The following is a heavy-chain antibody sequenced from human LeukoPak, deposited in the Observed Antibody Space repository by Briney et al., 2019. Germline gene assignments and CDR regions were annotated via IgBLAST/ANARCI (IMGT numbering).Heavy chain of an antibody. J-gene: IGHJ6*02. Sequence: SETLSLTCTVSGGSISSYYWSWIRQPPGKGLEWIGYIYYSGSTNYNPSLKSRVTITVDTSKNQFSLKLSSVTAADTAVYYCARDWPLVDDYYYGMDVWGQGTTVTVSS. CDR2: IYYSGST. V-gene: IGHV4-59*01. CDR3: ARDWPLVDDYYYGMDV. CDR1: GGSISSYY. D-gene: IGHD6-13*01.